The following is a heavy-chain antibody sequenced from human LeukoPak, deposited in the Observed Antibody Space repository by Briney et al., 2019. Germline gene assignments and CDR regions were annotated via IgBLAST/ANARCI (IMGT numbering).Heavy chain of an antibody. CDR2: IYSGGST. CDR3: AKLNGSGYLRVDYYGMDV. V-gene: IGHV3-66*02. D-gene: IGHD3-22*01. CDR1: GFTFSSYA. Sequence: PGGSLRLSCAASGFTFSSYAMSWVRQAPGKGLEWVSVIYSGGSTYYADSVKGRFTISRDNSKNTLYLQMNSLRAEDTAVYYCAKLNGSGYLRVDYYGMDVWGQGTTVTVSS. J-gene: IGHJ6*02.